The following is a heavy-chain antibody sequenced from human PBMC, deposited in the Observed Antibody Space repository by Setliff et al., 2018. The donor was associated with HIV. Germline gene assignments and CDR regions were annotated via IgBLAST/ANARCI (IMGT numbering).Heavy chain of an antibody. CDR1: GGSMNSHY. CDR3: ARGVVDYDFWSGSGDYYYMDV. D-gene: IGHD3-3*01. V-gene: IGHV4-59*11. J-gene: IGHJ6*03. CDR2: IYHSVST. Sequence: SETLSLTCTVSGGSMNSHYWSWIRQSPGRGLEWIGYIYHSVSTKYNPSLKSRVSMSIDTSKNQFSLKMSAVTAAYTAVYYCARGVVDYDFWSGSGDYYYMDVWGKGATVTVSS.